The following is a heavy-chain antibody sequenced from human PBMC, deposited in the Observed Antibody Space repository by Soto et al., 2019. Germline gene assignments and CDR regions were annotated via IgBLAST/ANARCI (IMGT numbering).Heavy chain of an antibody. Sequence: QVQLVQSGAEVKKPGSSVKVSCKASGGTFSSYAISWVRQAPGQGLEWMGGIIPIFGTANYAQKFQGRVTIAADETTSQAYMELSSVRAEDTAVYYCARRNYYDSRHYEGYNWFDTRGQGTLVTVSS. D-gene: IGHD3-22*01. V-gene: IGHV1-69*01. CDR3: ARRNYYDSRHYEGYNWFDT. J-gene: IGHJ5*02. CDR1: GGTFSSYA. CDR2: IIPIFGTA.